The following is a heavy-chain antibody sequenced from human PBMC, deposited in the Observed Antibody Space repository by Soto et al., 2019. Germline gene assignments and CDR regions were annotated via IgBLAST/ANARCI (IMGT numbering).Heavy chain of an antibody. J-gene: IGHJ4*02. V-gene: IGHV3-74*01. Sequence: EVQLVESGGGLVQPGGSLRLSCAASGFTFSSYWMHWVRQAPGKGLVWVSRINSDGSSTSYADSVKGRFTISRDNAKNTLYLQMNRLRAEDTAVYYCARDKELWMYYFDYWGQGTLVTVSS. CDR2: INSDGSST. CDR3: ARDKELWMYYFDY. CDR1: GFTFSSYW. D-gene: IGHD5-18*01.